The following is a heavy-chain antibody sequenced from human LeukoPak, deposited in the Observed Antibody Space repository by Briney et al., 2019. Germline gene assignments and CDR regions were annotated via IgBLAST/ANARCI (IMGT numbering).Heavy chain of an antibody. V-gene: IGHV3-64*01. J-gene: IGHJ4*02. CDR2: ISSSGGST. CDR1: GFTFSTYA. D-gene: IGHD6-19*01. Sequence: PGGSLRLSCAASGFTFSTYAMHWVRQAPGKGREYVSAISSSGGSTFYANSVKGRFTISRDNLKNSLYLQMGSLRAEDMALYYCVRRAPGFSSGWLDYWGQGTLVTVSA. CDR3: VRRAPGFSSGWLDY.